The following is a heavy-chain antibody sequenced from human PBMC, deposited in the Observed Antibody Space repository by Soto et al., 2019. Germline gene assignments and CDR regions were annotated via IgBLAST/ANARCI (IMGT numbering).Heavy chain of an antibody. Sequence: EVQLVESGGGLVQPGGSLRLSCAASGFTLSDHYMDWVRQAPGKGLEWVGRTRNKANSYTTEYAASVKGRFTISRDDSKNSLYLQMNSLKTDDTAVYYCARYDYGDLDYWGQGTLVTVSS. V-gene: IGHV3-72*01. CDR2: TRNKANSYTT. D-gene: IGHD4-17*01. CDR3: ARYDYGDLDY. J-gene: IGHJ4*02. CDR1: GFTLSDHY.